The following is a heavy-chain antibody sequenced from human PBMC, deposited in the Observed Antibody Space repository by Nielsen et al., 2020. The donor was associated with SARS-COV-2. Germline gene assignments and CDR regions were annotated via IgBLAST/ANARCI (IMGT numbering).Heavy chain of an antibody. J-gene: IGHJ3*02. Sequence: GGSLRLSCAASGFTFSSYEMNWVRQAPGKGLEWVSYISSSGSTIYYADSVKGRFTISRDNAKNSLYLQMNSLRAEDTAVYYCARDQHIVVVTAIPGAFDIWGQGTMVTVSS. CDR3: ARDQHIVVVTAIPGAFDI. V-gene: IGHV3-48*03. CDR1: GFTFSSYE. CDR2: ISSSGSTI. D-gene: IGHD2-21*02.